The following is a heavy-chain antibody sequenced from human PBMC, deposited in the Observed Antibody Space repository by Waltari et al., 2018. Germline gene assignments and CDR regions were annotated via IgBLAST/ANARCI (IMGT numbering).Heavy chain of an antibody. CDR2: IKGTSGNT. J-gene: IGHJ4*02. D-gene: IGHD5-18*01. V-gene: IGHV4-4*07. CDR1: GGSVKNYH. Sequence: QVQLQESGPGLVKPSEALSLTCSVSGGSVKNYHWAWIRQPAGEGLEWIGRIKGTSGNTNFNPSFLSRVSMSLDTSKNHFSLDLRSVTTADTAVYYCARYSLQGFNYGLENWGQGTLVTVSS. CDR3: ARYSLQGFNYGLEN.